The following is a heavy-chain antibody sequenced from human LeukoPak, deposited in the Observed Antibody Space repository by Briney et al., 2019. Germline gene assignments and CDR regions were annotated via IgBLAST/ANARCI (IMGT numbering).Heavy chain of an antibody. Sequence: GGSLRLSCAASGFTFSSYSMNWVRQAPGKGLEWVSSISSSSSYIYYADSVKSRFTISRDNAKNSLYLQMNSLRAEDTAVYYWARDPTAVAGTSDYWGQGTLVTVSS. V-gene: IGHV3-21*01. J-gene: IGHJ4*02. CDR1: GFTFSSYS. CDR2: ISSSSSYI. CDR3: ARDPTAVAGTSDY. D-gene: IGHD6-19*01.